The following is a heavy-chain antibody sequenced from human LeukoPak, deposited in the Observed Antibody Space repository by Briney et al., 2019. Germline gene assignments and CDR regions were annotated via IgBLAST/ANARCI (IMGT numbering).Heavy chain of an antibody. CDR3: ARTFSGTDAFDI. CDR1: GGSISSGDYY. J-gene: IGHJ3*02. CDR2: IYYSGST. D-gene: IGHD3-10*01. V-gene: IGHV4-30-4*08. Sequence: SETLSLTCTVSGGSISSGDYYWSWIRQPPGKGLEWIGYIYYSGSTYYNPSLKSRVTISVDTSKNQFSLKLSSVTAADTAVYYCARTFSGTDAFDIWGQGTMVTVS.